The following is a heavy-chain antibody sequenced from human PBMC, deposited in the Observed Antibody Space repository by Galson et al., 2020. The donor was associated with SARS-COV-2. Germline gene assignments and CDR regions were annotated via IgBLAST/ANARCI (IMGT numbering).Heavy chain of an antibody. J-gene: IGHJ3*01. CDR2: LSTDGNNK. CDR1: GFTFSDFA. D-gene: IGHD2-2*01. V-gene: IGHV3-30*03. CDR3: ARAGYSSTWTLGEAFDV. Sequence: GESLKISCAAPGFTFSDFAMHWVRQSPGKGLGWVAVLSTDGNNKYDADSVQGRFTISRDNSKNTLYLQMNSPRPEDTAVYFCARAGYSSTWTLGEAFDVWGQGTLVTVSS.